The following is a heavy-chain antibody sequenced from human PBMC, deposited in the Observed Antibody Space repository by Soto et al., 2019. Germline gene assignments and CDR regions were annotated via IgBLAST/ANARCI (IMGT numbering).Heavy chain of an antibody. CDR3: AREYYYDSSGYPGPTTFDY. Sequence: QVQQVQSGAEVKKPGSSVKVSCKASGGTFSSYAISWVRQAPGQGLEWMGGIIPIFGIANYAQKFQGRVTITADDSTSTASMELSSLRSEDTAVYYCAREYYYDSSGYPGPTTFDYWGQGTLVTVSS. CDR1: GGTFSSYA. CDR2: IIPIFGIA. J-gene: IGHJ4*02. V-gene: IGHV1-69*01. D-gene: IGHD3-22*01.